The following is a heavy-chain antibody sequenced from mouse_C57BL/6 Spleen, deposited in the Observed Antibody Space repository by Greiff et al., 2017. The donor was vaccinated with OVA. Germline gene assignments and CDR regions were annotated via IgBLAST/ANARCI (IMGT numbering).Heavy chain of an antibody. V-gene: IGHV14-4*01. D-gene: IGHD2-4*01. J-gene: IGHJ4*01. CDR2: IDPENGDT. Sequence: VQLKQSGAELVRPGASVKLSCTASGFNIKDDYMHWVKQRPEQGLEWIGWIDPENGDTEYASKFQGKATITADTSSNTAYLQLSSLTSEDTAVYYCTNYDYDGGDDAMDYWGQGTSVTVSS. CDR3: TNYDYDGGDDAMDY. CDR1: GFNIKDDY.